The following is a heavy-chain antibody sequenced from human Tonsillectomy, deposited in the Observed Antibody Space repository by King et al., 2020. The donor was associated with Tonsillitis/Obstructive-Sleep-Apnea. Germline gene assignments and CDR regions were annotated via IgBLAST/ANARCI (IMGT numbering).Heavy chain of an antibody. J-gene: IGHJ3*02. CDR1: GFTFSSYA. V-gene: IGHV3-30*04. CDR3: ARDLDGLPLPDDAFDI. D-gene: IGHD5-24*01. Sequence: VQLVESGGGVVHPGRSLRPSCPASGFTFSSYAMHWVRRAPGRGLGWVAVISYDGSNKYYADSVKGRFTISRDNSKNTLYLQMNSLRAEDTAVYYCARDLDGLPLPDDAFDIWGQGTMVTVSS. CDR2: ISYDGSNK.